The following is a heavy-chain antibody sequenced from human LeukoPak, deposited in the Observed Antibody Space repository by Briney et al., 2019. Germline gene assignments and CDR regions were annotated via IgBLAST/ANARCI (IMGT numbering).Heavy chain of an antibody. CDR1: GYTFTGYY. J-gene: IGHJ6*03. CDR3: ARDCGDNLYYYYYYVDV. V-gene: IGHV1-2*02. CDR2: INPNSGGT. D-gene: IGHD4-17*01. Sequence: ASVKVSCKASGYTFTGYYMHWVRQAPGQGLEWMGWINPNSGGTNYAQKFQGRVTMTRDTSISTAYMELSRLRSDDTAVYYCARDCGDNLYYYYYYVDVWGKGTTVTVSS.